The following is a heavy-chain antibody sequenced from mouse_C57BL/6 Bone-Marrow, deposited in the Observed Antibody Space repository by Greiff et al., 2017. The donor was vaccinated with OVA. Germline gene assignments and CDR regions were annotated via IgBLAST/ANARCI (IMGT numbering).Heavy chain of an antibody. CDR1: GYTFTSYW. V-gene: IGHV1-50*01. CDR2: IDPSDSYT. Sequence: QVQLQQPGAELVKPGASVKLSCKASGYTFTSYWMQWVKQRPGQGLEWIGEIDPSDSYTNYNQKFKGKATLTVDQSSSTAYMQLSSLTSEDSAVYYCARGYSNYAAWFAYWGQGTLVTVSA. J-gene: IGHJ3*01. CDR3: ARGYSNYAAWFAY. D-gene: IGHD2-5*01.